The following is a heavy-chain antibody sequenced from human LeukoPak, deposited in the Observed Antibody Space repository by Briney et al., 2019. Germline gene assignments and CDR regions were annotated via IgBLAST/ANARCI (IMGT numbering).Heavy chain of an antibody. CDR2: ISVYNGNT. V-gene: IGHV1-18*01. J-gene: IGHJ4*02. D-gene: IGHD3-22*01. CDR3: ARESTDYYDSSGYYYGPVY. Sequence: ASVKVSCKASGYTFTTYGINWVRQAPGQGLEWMGWISVYNGNTNYAQKLQGRVTMTTDTSTSTAYMELRNLRSDDTAVYYCARESTDYYDSSGYYYGPVYWGQGTLVTVSS. CDR1: GYTFTTYG.